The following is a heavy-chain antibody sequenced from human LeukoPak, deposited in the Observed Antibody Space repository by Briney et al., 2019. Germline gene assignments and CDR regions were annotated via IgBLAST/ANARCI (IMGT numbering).Heavy chain of an antibody. D-gene: IGHD5-24*01. Sequence: GGSLRLSCAASEFTFSNYVMNWVRQAPGKGLEWVSSIRQCGDITYYADSVKGRFTISRDNSKNTLSLQMNSLSREDTAIYYCVRRGGSDGWGAFDIWGQGTVVTVSS. V-gene: IGHV3-23*01. CDR2: IRQCGDIT. CDR3: VRRGGSDGWGAFDI. CDR1: EFTFSNYV. J-gene: IGHJ3*02.